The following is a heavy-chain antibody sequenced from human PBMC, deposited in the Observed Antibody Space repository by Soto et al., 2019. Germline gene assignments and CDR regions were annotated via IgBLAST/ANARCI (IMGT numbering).Heavy chain of an antibody. CDR1: GFTFSSYS. CDR2: ISSSSSTI. J-gene: IGHJ6*04. CDR3: ARDLSLGDV. Sequence: GGSLRLSCAASGFTFSSYSMNWVRQAPGKGLGWVSYISSSSSTIYYADSVEGRFTISRDNAKNSLYLQMNSLRAEDTAVYYCARDLSLGDVWGKGTTVTVSS. V-gene: IGHV3-48*01.